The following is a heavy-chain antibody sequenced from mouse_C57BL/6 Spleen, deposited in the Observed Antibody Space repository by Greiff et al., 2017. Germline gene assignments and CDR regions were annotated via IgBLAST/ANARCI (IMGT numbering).Heavy chain of an antibody. Sequence: EVQLVESGPELVKPGASVKIPCKASGYTFTDYNMDWVKQSHGKSLEWIGDINPNNGGTIYNQKFKGKATLTVDKSSSTAYMELRSLTSEDTAVYYCARHYSKRLWYFDVWGTGTTVTVSS. V-gene: IGHV1-18*01. CDR2: INPNNGGT. CDR1: GYTFTDYN. CDR3: ARHYSKRLWYFDV. J-gene: IGHJ1*03. D-gene: IGHD2-5*01.